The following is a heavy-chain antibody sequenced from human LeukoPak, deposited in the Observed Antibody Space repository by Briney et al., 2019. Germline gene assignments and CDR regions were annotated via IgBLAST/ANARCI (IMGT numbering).Heavy chain of an antibody. D-gene: IGHD1-26*01. J-gene: IGHJ3*02. V-gene: IGHV3-30*04. CDR3: ASPAAPGGSVYDFHI. CDR2: ISYDGNFR. CDR1: GFIFNTFA. Sequence: GGSLRLSCAASGFIFNTFAKHWVRQAPGKGLEWVALISYDGNFRNYAESVKGRFTISRDNSKNTVHLQMNSLGAEDTAVYYCASPAAPGGSVYDFHIWGQGTMVTVSS.